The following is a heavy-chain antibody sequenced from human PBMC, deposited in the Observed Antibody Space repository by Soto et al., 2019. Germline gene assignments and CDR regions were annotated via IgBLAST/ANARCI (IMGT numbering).Heavy chain of an antibody. CDR1: GYTFTGYY. Sequence: ASVKVSCKASGYTFTGYYLHWVRQAPGQDLEWMGWINPNSGMTNSVQKFQGRVTMTGDTSITTAYMELSRLNSDDTAVYYCARKEMTTLPNFDYWGQGTPVTVSS. CDR3: ARKEMTTLPNFDY. CDR2: INPNSGMT. J-gene: IGHJ4*02. D-gene: IGHD4-17*01. V-gene: IGHV1-2*02.